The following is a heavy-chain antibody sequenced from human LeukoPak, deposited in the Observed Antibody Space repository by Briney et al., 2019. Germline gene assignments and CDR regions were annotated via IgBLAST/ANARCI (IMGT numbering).Heavy chain of an antibody. D-gene: IGHD1-1*01. V-gene: IGHV4-38-2*01. J-gene: IGHJ6*03. Sequence: SETLSLTCAVYGGSFSGYYWGWIRQPPGKGLEWIGSIYHSGSTYYNPSLKSRVTMSVDTSKNQFSLKVSSVTAADTAVYYCARATTYYYYMDVWGKGTTVTVSS. CDR3: ARATTYYYYMDV. CDR2: IYHSGST. CDR1: GGSFSGYY.